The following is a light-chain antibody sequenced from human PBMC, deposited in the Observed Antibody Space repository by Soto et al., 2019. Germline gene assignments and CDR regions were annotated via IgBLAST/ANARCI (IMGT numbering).Light chain of an antibody. V-gene: IGLV2-23*01. CDR2: EDN. Sequence: QSALTQPASVSGSPGQSITISCTGTSNDVGGYNLVSWYQQHPGKAPKLMIYEDNKWPSGVSNRFSGSKSGNTASLTISGLQAEDEADYYCCSFAGGTTLTFGGGTKVTVL. CDR1: SNDVGGYNL. CDR3: CSFAGGTTLT. J-gene: IGLJ2*01.